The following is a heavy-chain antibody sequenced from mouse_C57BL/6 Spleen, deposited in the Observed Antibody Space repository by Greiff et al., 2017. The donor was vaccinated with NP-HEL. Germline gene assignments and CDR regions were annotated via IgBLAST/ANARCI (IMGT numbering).Heavy chain of an antibody. J-gene: IGHJ4*01. CDR2: INPNNGGT. Sequence: EVKLQQSGPELVKPGASVKISCKASGYTFTDYYMNWVKQSHGKSLEWIGDINPNNGGTSYNQKFKGKATLTVDKSSSTAYMELRSLTSEDSAVYYCARVWYAMDYWGQGTSVTVSS. CDR1: GYTFTDYY. V-gene: IGHV1-26*01. CDR3: ARVWYAMDY.